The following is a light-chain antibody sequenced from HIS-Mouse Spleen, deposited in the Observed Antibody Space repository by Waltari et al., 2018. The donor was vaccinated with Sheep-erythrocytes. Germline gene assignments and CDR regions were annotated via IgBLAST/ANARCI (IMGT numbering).Light chain of an antibody. CDR2: GAS. Sequence: EIVMTQSPATLSVSPGERATLSCRASQSVSSNLAWYQLLIYGASTRATGIPARFSGSGSGTELTLTISSMQSEDFAVYYCQQYNNWPWTFGQGTKVEIK. V-gene: IGKV3-15*01. J-gene: IGKJ1*01. CDR3: QQYNNWPWT. CDR1: QSVSSN.